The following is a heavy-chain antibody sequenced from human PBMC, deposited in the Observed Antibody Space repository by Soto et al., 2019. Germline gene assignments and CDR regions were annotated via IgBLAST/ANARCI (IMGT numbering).Heavy chain of an antibody. V-gene: IGHV4-31*03. J-gene: IGHJ4*02. CDR3: ARSGYSYGPNPLLY. CDR1: GGSISSGGYY. D-gene: IGHD5-18*01. CDR2: IYYSGST. Sequence: TLSLTCTVSGGSISSGGYYWSWIRQHPGKGLEWIGYIYYSGSTYYNPSLKSRVTISVDTSKNQFSLKLSSVTAADTAVYYCARSGYSYGPNPLLYWGQGALVTVSS.